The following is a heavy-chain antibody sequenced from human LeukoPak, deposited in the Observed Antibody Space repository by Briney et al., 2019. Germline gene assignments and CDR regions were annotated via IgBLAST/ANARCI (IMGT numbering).Heavy chain of an antibody. V-gene: IGHV3-23*01. J-gene: IGHJ4*02. Sequence: GGSLRLACAGSGFTFSDYAISWVRQAPGKGLEWVSAVSSSGGSTFYADSVKGRFTISRDNSKNTLYLQMNSLRVDDTAVYYCALGDSGYEKFDYWGQGILVTVSS. CDR1: GFTFSDYA. D-gene: IGHD5-12*01. CDR2: VSSSGGST. CDR3: ALGDSGYEKFDY.